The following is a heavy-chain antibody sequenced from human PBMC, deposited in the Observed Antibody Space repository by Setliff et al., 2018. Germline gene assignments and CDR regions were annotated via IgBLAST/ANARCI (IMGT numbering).Heavy chain of an antibody. Sequence: GGSLRLSCATSGFTFSNSWMSWVRQAPGKGLEWVAYIKQDGNEKYYVDSVKGRFTISRDNAKNSLYLQMNSLRAEDSAVYYCARDGVFYAMDFWGQGTTVTVSS. CDR1: GFTFSNSW. V-gene: IGHV3-7*01. CDR3: ARDGVFYAMDF. D-gene: IGHD3-10*01. J-gene: IGHJ6*02. CDR2: IKQDGNEK.